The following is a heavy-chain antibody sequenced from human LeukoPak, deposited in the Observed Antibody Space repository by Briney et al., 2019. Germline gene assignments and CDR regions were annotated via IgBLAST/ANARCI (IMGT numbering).Heavy chain of an antibody. D-gene: IGHD3-16*02. CDR3: AKLMGSLDAWGSFRFSFDS. J-gene: IGHJ4*02. Sequence: GGALRLSCAASGFTFSSYAKSWVRLAPGKGLDWVSTISGSGGSLYYADSVRGRFTISRDNSKNTLYLQMNSLRAEDTAVYYCAKLMGSLDAWGSFRFSFDSWGQGTLVTVSS. CDR1: GFTFSSYA. CDR2: ISGSGGSL. V-gene: IGHV3-23*01.